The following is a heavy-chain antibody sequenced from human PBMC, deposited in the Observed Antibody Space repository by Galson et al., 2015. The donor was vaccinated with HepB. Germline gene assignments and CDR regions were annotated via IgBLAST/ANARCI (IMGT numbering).Heavy chain of an antibody. Sequence: SVKVSCKASGFTFTNYAIHWVRQAPGQGLEWMGWIHAGNGNTKYSEKFQGRVTITRDTSASTAYMELSSLRSEDTAVYYCARSSTSLRVFDYWGQGTLVTVSS. V-gene: IGHV1-3*01. CDR2: IHAGNGNT. J-gene: IGHJ4*02. D-gene: IGHD2-2*01. CDR3: ARSSTSLRVFDY. CDR1: GFTFTNYA.